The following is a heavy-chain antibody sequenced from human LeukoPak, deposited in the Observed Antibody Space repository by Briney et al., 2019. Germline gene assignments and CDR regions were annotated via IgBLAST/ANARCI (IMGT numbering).Heavy chain of an antibody. V-gene: IGHV1-24*01. CDR3: ATLDRSGGDYFDY. CDR2: FDPEDGET. D-gene: IGHD2-21*01. CDR1: GYTLTELS. J-gene: IGHJ4*02. Sequence: GASVKVSCKVSGYTLTELSMHWVRQAPGKGVEWMGGFDPEDGETIYAQKFQGRVTMTEDTSTDTAYMELSSLRSEDTAVYYCATLDRSGGDYFDYWGQGTLVTVSS.